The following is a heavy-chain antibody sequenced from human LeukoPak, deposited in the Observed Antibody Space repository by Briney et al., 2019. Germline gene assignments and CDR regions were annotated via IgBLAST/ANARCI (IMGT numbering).Heavy chain of an antibody. Sequence: SETLSLTCTVSGGSISSGDYYWSWIRQPPGKGLEWIGYIYYSGSTYYNPSLKSRVTISVDTSKNQFSLKLSSVTAADTAVYYCARGGDSAEEIVVVPASDGYFDLRGRGTLVTVSS. J-gene: IGHJ2*01. D-gene: IGHD2-2*01. CDR2: IYYSGST. CDR3: ARGGDSAEEIVVVPASDGYFDL. V-gene: IGHV4-30-4*01. CDR1: GGSISSGDYY.